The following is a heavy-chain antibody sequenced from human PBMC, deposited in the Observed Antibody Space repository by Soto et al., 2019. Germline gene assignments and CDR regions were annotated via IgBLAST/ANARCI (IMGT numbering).Heavy chain of an antibody. V-gene: IGHV4-31*03. CDR3: ARGVTGYSNGSGSFDF. CDR2: VYYSGTT. D-gene: IGHD3-22*01. CDR1: GGSISTGGYY. J-gene: IGHJ4*02. Sequence: QVQLQESGPGLVKPSQTLSLTCTVSGGSISTGGYYWTWIRQHPGKGLEWIGHVYYSGTTYYNPSLKSRVNISVDTSKNQFSLRLSSVTAADTAVYYCARGVTGYSNGSGSFDFWGQGTLVTVSS.